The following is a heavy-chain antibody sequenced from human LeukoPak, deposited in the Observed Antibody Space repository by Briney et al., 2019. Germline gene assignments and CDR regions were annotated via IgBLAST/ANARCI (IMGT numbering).Heavy chain of an antibody. J-gene: IGHJ6*03. CDR3: ARDQHCSSTSCYKFLYYYYYMDV. CDR1: GGSFSGYY. Sequence: SETLSLTCAVYGGSFSGYYWSWIRQPPGKGLEWIGEINHSGSTNYNPSLKSRVTISVDTSKNQFSLKLSSVTAADTAVYYCARDQHCSSTSCYKFLYYYYYMDVWGKGTTVTVSS. CDR2: INHSGST. D-gene: IGHD2-2*02. V-gene: IGHV4-34*01.